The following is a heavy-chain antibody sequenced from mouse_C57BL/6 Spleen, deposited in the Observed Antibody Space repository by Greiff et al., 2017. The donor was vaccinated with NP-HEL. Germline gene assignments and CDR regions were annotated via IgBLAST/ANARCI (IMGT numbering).Heavy chain of an antibody. CDR3: AREDSSGYGYYAMDY. D-gene: IGHD3-2*02. CDR1: GFTFSDYG. V-gene: IGHV5-17*01. Sequence: EVQVVESGGGLVKPGGSLKLSCAASGFTFSDYGMHWVRQAPEKGLEWVAYISSGSSTIYYADTVKGRFTISRDNAKNTLFLQMTSLRSEDTAMYYCAREDSSGYGYYAMDYWGQGTSVTVSS. CDR2: ISSGSSTI. J-gene: IGHJ4*01.